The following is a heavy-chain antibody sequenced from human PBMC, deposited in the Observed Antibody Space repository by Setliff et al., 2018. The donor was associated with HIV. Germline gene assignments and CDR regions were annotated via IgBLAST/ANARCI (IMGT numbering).Heavy chain of an antibody. J-gene: IGHJ4*02. D-gene: IGHD6-13*01. CDR3: ATLAAAGESYDY. CDR1: GGPIRSPNW. Sequence: SETLSLTCTVSGGPIRSPNWWSWVRQPPGKGLEWIGEIFHGGNTNYSPSLESRVTLSVDKSKNQFSLRLSSVTAADTAVHYCATLAAAGESYDYWGQGSLVTVSS. CDR2: IFHGGNT. V-gene: IGHV4-4*02.